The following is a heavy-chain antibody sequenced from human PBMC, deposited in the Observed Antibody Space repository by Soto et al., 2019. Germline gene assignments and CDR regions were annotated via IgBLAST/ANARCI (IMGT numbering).Heavy chain of an antibody. D-gene: IGHD3-9*01. V-gene: IGHV3-23*01. J-gene: IGHJ4*02. CDR1: GFTFNNFA. Sequence: EVHLLGSGGDLVKPGGSLRLSCEGSGFTFNNFAMSWVRQSPGKGLEWVSTISSDGDLRHYAESVKGRITISRDNAKSSVFLQMNSLRAEDTALFFCAKVRQRFLAILTGAPNFDSWGQGNRVTVPS. CDR2: ISSDGDLR. CDR3: AKVRQRFLAILTGAPNFDS.